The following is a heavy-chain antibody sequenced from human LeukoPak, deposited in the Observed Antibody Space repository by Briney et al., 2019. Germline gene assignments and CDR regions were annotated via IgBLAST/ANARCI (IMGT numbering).Heavy chain of an antibody. J-gene: IGHJ4*02. D-gene: IGHD1/OR15-1a*01. CDR2: ISSSSSYI. V-gene: IGHV3-21*01. CDR3: ARGNTNSFDY. CDR1: GFTFSSYS. Sequence: PGGSLRLSCAASGFTFSSYSMNWARQAPGKGLEWVSSISSSSSYIYYADSVKGRFTISRDNAKNSLYLQMNSLRAEDTAVYYCARGNTNSFDYWGQGTLVTVSS.